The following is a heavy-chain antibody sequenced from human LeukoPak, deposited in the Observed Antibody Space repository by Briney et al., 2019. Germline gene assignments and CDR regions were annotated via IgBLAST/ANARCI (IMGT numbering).Heavy chain of an antibody. V-gene: IGHV3-23*01. CDR1: GFTFSSISA. J-gene: IGHJ4*02. D-gene: IGHD2-15*01. Sequence: PGGSLRLSCAASGFTFSSISAMTWVRQAPGKGLEWVSAISVSGSSTYYADSVKGRFTISRDNSKNTVHLQMNSLRAEDTAVYYYATLRSGDFEYWGQGTLVTVSS. CDR3: ATLRSGDFEY. CDR2: ISVSGSST.